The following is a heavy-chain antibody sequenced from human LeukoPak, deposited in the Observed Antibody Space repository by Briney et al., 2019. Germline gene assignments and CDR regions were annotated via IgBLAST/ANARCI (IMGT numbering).Heavy chain of an antibody. V-gene: IGHV3-21*01. Sequence: GGSLRLSCAASGFTFSSYSMNWVRQAPGKGLEWVSSISSSSSYIYYADSVKGRFTISRDNAKNSLYLQMNSLRAEDTAVYYCARDLRYIPRGVKASVTYFDYWGQGTLVTVSS. J-gene: IGHJ4*02. CDR2: ISSSSSYI. CDR1: GFTFSSYS. D-gene: IGHD2-8*02. CDR3: ARDLRYIPRGVKASVTYFDY.